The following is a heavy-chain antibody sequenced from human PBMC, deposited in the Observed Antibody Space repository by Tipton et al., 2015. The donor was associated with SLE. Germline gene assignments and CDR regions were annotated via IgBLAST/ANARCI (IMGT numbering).Heavy chain of an antibody. V-gene: IGHV4-39*02. D-gene: IGHD3-10*01. Sequence: TLSLTCSVSGVSISTSRYYWGWIRQSPGQGLEWVGSLSAGGSTYFHPSLQRRASISADASKNHFSLKLNSVTAADTAVYYCASGGYYGSGSYYGGWFDPWGHGTLVTVSS. J-gene: IGHJ5*02. CDR3: ASGGYYGSGSYYGGWFDP. CDR1: GVSISTSRYY. CDR2: LSAGGST.